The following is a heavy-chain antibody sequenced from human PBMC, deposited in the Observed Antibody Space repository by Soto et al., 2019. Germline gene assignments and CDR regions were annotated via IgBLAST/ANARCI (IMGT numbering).Heavy chain of an antibody. CDR1: EFIFSDYY. CDR3: ARNTHYGDYVACSD. D-gene: IGHD4-17*01. Sequence: PGGSLRLSCAASEFIFSDYYMSWIRQAPGKGLECISYISSSGSSIYYADSVKGRFTISRDNAKNSLSLQMNSLRAEDTAVYYCARNTHYGDYVACSDWGRGTLVTVSS. V-gene: IGHV3-11*01. CDR2: ISSSGSSI. J-gene: IGHJ4*02.